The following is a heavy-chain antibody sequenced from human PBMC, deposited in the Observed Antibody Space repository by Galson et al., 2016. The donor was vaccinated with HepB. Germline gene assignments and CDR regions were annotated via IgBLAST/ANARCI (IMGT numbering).Heavy chain of an antibody. CDR2: ILPDNGAT. D-gene: IGHD3-10*01. CDR1: GYTFTSHP. J-gene: IGHJ4*02. V-gene: IGHV1-3*01. CDR3: PSPIGGLYYGY. Sequence: SVKVSCKASGYTFTSHPIHWVRQAPGQSLEWMAWILPDNGATKCSQKFQDRVTITRDTSAPTVYMELSSLRAEHTAVYYCPSPIGGLYYGYWGQGTLVPVSS.